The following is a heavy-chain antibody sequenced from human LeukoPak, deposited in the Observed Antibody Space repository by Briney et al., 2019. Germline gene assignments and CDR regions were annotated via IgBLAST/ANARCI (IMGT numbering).Heavy chain of an antibody. Sequence: ASVKVSCKASGYTFTGYYMHWVRQAPGQGLEWMGWMNPNSGSTGYAQKFQGRVTMTRNTSISTAYMELSSLRSEDTAVYYCARGRGRRKLDYWGQGTLVTVSS. V-gene: IGHV1-8*02. D-gene: IGHD3-10*01. CDR3: ARGRGRRKLDY. J-gene: IGHJ4*02. CDR1: GYTFTGYY. CDR2: MNPNSGST.